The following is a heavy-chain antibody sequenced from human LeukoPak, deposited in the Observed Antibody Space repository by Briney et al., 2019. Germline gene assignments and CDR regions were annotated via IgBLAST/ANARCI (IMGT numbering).Heavy chain of an antibody. J-gene: IGHJ4*02. Sequence: AGTLRLSCAASGFTVSSNYMSWVRQAPGKGLEWVSVIYSGGSTYYADSVKGRFTISRDNSKNTLYLQMNSLRAEDTAVYYCARGKNTAMVDYWGQGTLVTVSS. CDR1: GFTVSSNY. V-gene: IGHV3-53*01. D-gene: IGHD5-18*01. CDR3: ARGKNTAMVDY. CDR2: IYSGGST.